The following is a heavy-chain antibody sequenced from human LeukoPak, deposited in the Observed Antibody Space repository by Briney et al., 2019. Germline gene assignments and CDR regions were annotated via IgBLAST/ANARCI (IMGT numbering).Heavy chain of an antibody. V-gene: IGHV4-39*07. CDR1: SGSISSSSYY. Sequence: PSETLSLTCTVSSGSISSSSYYWGWIRQPPWKGLEWIGSIYYSGSTYYNPSLKSRVTISVDTSKNQFSLKLSSVTAADTAVYYCASSWVVVVSDAFDIWGQGTMVTVSS. D-gene: IGHD3-22*01. CDR2: IYYSGST. CDR3: ASSWVVVVSDAFDI. J-gene: IGHJ3*02.